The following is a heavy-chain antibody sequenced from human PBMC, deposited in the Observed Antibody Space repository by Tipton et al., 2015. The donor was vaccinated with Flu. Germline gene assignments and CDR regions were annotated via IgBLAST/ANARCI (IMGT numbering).Heavy chain of an antibody. V-gene: IGHV5-51*01. J-gene: IGHJ4*02. Sequence: QLVQSGAEVKKPGESLKISCEGSGYTFTSYWIGWVRQMPGKGLEWMGMIYPGDSDTRYSPSFQGQVTISADKSITTAYLQWSSLKASDTAVYYCARRAGGTTIVFLPLDQWGQGTLVTVSS. CDR1: GYTFTSYW. CDR2: IYPGDSDT. CDR3: ARRAGGTTIVFLPLDQ. D-gene: IGHD1-1*01.